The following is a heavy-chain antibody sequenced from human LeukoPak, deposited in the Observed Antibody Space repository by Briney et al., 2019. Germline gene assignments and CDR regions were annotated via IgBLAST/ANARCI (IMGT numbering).Heavy chain of an antibody. CDR2: IKQDGSEK. CDR3: ATGRHGDY. V-gene: IGHV3-7*01. Sequence: GGSLRLSCAASGFTFSSYAMSWVRQAPGKGLEWVANIKQDGSEKYYVDSVKGRFTISRDNAKNSLYLQMNSLRAEDTAVYYCATGRHGDYWGQGTLVTVSS. J-gene: IGHJ4*02. CDR1: GFTFSSYA.